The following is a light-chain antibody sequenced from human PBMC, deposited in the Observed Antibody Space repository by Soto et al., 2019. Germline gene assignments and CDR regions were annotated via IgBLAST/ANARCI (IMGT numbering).Light chain of an antibody. Sequence: EIVLTQSPATLSLSPGERATLSCRASQSIRSPFLAWYQQKPGQAPRLFIHGASSRATGIPDMFSGSGSGTDFTLTISRLEPEDFAVYYCGSDEWTFGQGTKVE. CDR1: QSIRSPF. CDR2: GAS. CDR3: GSDEWT. J-gene: IGKJ1*01. V-gene: IGKV3-20*01.